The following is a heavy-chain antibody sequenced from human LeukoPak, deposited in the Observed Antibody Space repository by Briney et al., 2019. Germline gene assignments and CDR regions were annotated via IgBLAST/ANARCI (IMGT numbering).Heavy chain of an antibody. CDR1: GFSLNNAC. Sequence: GGSLRLSCAASGFSLNNACMSWVRQAPGKGLEWVGPIKSKTDSGTIDSAAAVKGRSTISRDDSKNMVYLLMNSLNTEDTAVYYCTTSYYDSSGFRAWGQGTLVTVSS. J-gene: IGHJ4*02. D-gene: IGHD3-22*01. V-gene: IGHV3-15*01. CDR3: TTSYYDSSGFRA. CDR2: IKSKTDSGTI.